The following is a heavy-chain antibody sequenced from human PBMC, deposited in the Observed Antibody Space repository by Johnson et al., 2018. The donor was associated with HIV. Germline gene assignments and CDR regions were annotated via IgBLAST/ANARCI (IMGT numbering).Heavy chain of an antibody. CDR2: MWYDGSNK. D-gene: IGHD3-22*01. CDR3: ARGITMIVVVKGDSFDI. V-gene: IGHV3-33*01. CDR1: GFTFSTYG. Sequence: QVQLVESGGGLVQPGGSLRLSCAASGFTFSTYGMHWVRQAPGKGLEWVAVMWYDGSNKYYADSVKGRFTISRDNSKNTLYLQMNSLRAEDTAVYYCARGITMIVVVKGDSFDIWGQGTMVTVSS. J-gene: IGHJ3*02.